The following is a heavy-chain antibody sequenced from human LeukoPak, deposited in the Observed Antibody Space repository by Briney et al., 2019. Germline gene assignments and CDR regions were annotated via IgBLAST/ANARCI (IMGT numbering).Heavy chain of an antibody. D-gene: IGHD2-21*01. CDR3: ASCVVGTEGFDP. CDR2: GDYSGGT. Sequence: SETLSLTCTVSGDSFSSVTDYWAWIRQPPGKGLEWIASGDYSGGTYYNPSLESRVAISADTSKNQFSLELSSVTAADTAVYYCASCVVGTEGFDPWGQGTLVTVSS. J-gene: IGHJ5*02. CDR1: GDSFSSVTDY. V-gene: IGHV4-39*07.